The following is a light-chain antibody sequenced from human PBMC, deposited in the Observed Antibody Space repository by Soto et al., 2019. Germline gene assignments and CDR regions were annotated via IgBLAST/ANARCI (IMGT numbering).Light chain of an antibody. CDR3: QQRRDWPLYT. CDR2: AVS. V-gene: IGKV3D-20*02. CDR1: QSVSSNY. J-gene: IGKJ2*01. Sequence: IVLTQSPGTLSLSPGERANLSCRASQSVSSNYLAWYQQKPGQAPRLLIYAVSRRATGIPDRFSGSGYATDFTPPISRMEPEDFALYYCQQRRDWPLYTFGPGTKEDIK.